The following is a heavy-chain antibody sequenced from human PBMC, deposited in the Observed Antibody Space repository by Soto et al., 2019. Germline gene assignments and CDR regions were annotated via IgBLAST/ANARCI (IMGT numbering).Heavy chain of an antibody. CDR3: ARDSDYGDSVHFDY. J-gene: IGHJ4*02. CDR2: IIPILGIA. V-gene: IGHV1-69*04. Sequence: GASLKVSCKASGGTFSSYTISWVRQAPGQGLEWMGRIIPILGIANYAQKFQGRVTITADKSTSTAYMELSSLRSEDTAVYYCARDSDYGDSVHFDYWGQGTLDTVSS. CDR1: GGTFSSYT. D-gene: IGHD4-17*01.